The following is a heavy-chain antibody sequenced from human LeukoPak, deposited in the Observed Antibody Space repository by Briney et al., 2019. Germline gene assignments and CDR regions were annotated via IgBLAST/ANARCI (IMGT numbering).Heavy chain of an antibody. CDR2: IIPIFGTA. CDR1: GYTFTSYD. Sequence: GASVKVSCKASGYTFTSYDINWVRQATGQGLEWMGWIIPIFGTANYAQKFQGRVTITADESTSTAYMELSSLRSEDTAVYYCASPTHDYGDYLNDAFDIWGQGTMVTVSS. V-gene: IGHV1-69*13. CDR3: ASPTHDYGDYLNDAFDI. J-gene: IGHJ3*02. D-gene: IGHD4-17*01.